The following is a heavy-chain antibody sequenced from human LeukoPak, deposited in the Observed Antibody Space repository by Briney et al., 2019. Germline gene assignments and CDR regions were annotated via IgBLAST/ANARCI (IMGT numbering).Heavy chain of an antibody. J-gene: IGHJ3*02. CDR2: IDYSAST. V-gene: IGHV4-61*08. D-gene: IGHD1-26*01. Sequence: SQTLSLTCIVSGGSISSGDYYWSWIRQPPGKGLEWIAYIDYSASTNYNPSLKSRVTISVDTSKNQFSLKLSSVTAADTAVYYCARDSRRELLHAFDIWGQGTMVTVSS. CDR3: ARDSRRELLHAFDI. CDR1: GGSISSGDYY.